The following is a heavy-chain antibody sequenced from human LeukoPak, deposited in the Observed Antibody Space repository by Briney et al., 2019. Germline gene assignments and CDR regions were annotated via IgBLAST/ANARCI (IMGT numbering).Heavy chain of an antibody. V-gene: IGHV4-4*07. CDR3: ASGLYGDSGY. Sequence: HPSETLSLTCTVAGGSISSYYWSWIRQPAGKGLEWIGHIYTSESTNYNPSLKSRVTMSVDTSKNQFSLKLTSVTAADTAVYYCASGLYGDSGYWGQGTLVTVSS. D-gene: IGHD4-17*01. J-gene: IGHJ4*02. CDR2: IYTSEST. CDR1: GGSISSYY.